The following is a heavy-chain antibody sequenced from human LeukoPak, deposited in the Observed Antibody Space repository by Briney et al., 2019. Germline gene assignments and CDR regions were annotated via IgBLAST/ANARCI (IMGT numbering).Heavy chain of an antibody. V-gene: IGHV3-21*01. CDR2: ISSSSIYI. J-gene: IGHJ3*02. CDR1: GFTFSSYS. Sequence: TGGSLRLSCAASGFTFSSYSMNWVRQAPGKGLEWVSSISSSSIYIYYADSVKGRFTISRDNAKNSLYLQMNSLRAEDTAMYYCVRANDYGDYGAFDIWGQGTMVTVSS. D-gene: IGHD4-17*01. CDR3: VRANDYGDYGAFDI.